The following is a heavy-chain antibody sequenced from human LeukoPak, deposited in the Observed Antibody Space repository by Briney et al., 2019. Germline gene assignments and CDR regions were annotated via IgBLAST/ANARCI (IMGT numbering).Heavy chain of an antibody. CDR1: GFTFSNYA. Sequence: PGGSLRLSCAASGFTFSNYAMHWVRQAPGRGLEWVAFISYDGNNKHYADSVKGRFTISRDNAKNSLYLQMNSLRAEDTALYYCAKEAAAGTYYFDYWGQGTLVTVSS. V-gene: IGHV3-30-3*01. CDR2: ISYDGNNK. J-gene: IGHJ4*02. CDR3: AKEAAAGTYYFDY. D-gene: IGHD6-13*01.